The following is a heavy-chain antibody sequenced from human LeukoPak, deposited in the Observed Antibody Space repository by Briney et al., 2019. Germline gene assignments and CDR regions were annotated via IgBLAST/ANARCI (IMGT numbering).Heavy chain of an antibody. CDR2: INNDGTST. V-gene: IGHV3-74*01. J-gene: IGHJ6*02. D-gene: IGHD3-10*01. CDR1: GFTFSSHW. Sequence: GGSLRLSCAASGFTFSSHWMHWVRQASGKGLVWVSHINNDGTSTSYADSVKGRFTISRDNAKNTVYLQMSSLRGEDTAVYYCAKNYESGRGVPYGMDVWGQGTTVTVSS. CDR3: AKNYESGRGVPYGMDV.